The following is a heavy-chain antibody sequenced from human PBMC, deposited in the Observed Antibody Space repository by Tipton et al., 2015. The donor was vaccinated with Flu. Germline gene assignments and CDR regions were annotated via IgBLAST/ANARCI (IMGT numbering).Heavy chain of an antibody. Sequence: TLSLTCTVSGYSIRSGYYWGWIRQPPGKGLEWIGSISHSGSTYYNPSLKSGVTISVDTSKNQFSLKLSSVTAADTAVYYCAILPYAGSCLGCMDVCGQGTTVTVSS. CDR2: ISHSGST. CDR1: GYSIRSGYY. D-gene: IGHD3-10*01. CDR3: AILPYAGSCLGCMDV. J-gene: IGHJ6*02. V-gene: IGHV4-38-2*02.